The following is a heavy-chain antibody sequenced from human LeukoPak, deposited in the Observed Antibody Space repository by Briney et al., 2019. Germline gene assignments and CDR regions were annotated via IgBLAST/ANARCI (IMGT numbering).Heavy chain of an antibody. CDR2: IYYSGST. D-gene: IGHD5-18*01. CDR1: GGSISSSSYY. V-gene: IGHV4-39*01. J-gene: IGHJ4*02. CDR3: ARHTAMVSFGY. Sequence: SETLSLTCTVSGGSISSSSYYWGWIRQPPGKGLEWIGSIYYSGSTYYNPSLKSRVTISVDTSKNQFSLKLSSVTAADTAVYYCARHTAMVSFGYWGQGTLVTVSS.